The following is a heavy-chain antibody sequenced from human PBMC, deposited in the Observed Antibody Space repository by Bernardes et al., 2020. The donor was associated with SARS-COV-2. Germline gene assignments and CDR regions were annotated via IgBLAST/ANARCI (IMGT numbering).Heavy chain of an antibody. Sequence: GGSLRLSCAASGFTVSSNYMSWVRQAPGKGLEWVSVIYSGGSTYYADSVKGRFIISRDNAKNTLYLQMNSLRVEDAAMYYCVRSAFSGGSGYFFDSWGQGTLVTVSS. CDR3: VRSAFSGGSGYFFDS. D-gene: IGHD3-22*01. CDR1: GFTVSSNY. V-gene: IGHV3-53*01. J-gene: IGHJ4*02. CDR2: IYSGGST.